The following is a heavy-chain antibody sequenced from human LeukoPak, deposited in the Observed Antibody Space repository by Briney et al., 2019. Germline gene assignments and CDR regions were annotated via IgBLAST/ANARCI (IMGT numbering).Heavy chain of an antibody. CDR3: ARGNVLLWFGELLYPSWFDP. CDR2: INPSGGST. V-gene: IGHV1-46*01. J-gene: IGHJ5*02. D-gene: IGHD3-10*01. CDR1: GYTFTSYY. Sequence: ASVKVSCKASGYTFTSYYMHWVRQAPGQGLEWMGIINPSGGSTSYAQKFQGRVTMTRDTSTGTVYMELSSLRSEDTAVYYCARGNVLLWFGELLYPSWFDPWGQGTLVTVSS.